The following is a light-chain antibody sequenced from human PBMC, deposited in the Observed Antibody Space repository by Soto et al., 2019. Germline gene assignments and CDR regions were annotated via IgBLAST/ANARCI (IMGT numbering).Light chain of an antibody. CDR2: GNS. J-gene: IGLJ3*02. Sequence: QSVLTQPPSVSGAPGQRVTISCTGSSSNIGAGYDVHWYQQLPGTAPKLLIYGNSNRPSGVPDRFSGSKSGTSASLAITGLQAEDEADYYCQSYDSSLSGSGFGGVTKLSVL. CDR1: SSNIGAGYD. CDR3: QSYDSSLSGSG. V-gene: IGLV1-40*01.